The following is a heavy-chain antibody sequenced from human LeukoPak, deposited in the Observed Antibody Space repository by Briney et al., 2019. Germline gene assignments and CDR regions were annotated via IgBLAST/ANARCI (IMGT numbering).Heavy chain of an antibody. V-gene: IGHV3-48*01. CDR2: ISSSSSTI. Sequence: GGSLRLSCAASGFTFSSYSMNWVHQAPGKGLEWVSYISSSSSTIYYADSVKGRFTISRDNAKNSLYLQMNSLRAEDTAVYYCASEDSSGWYEGSLDYWGQGTLVTVSS. CDR1: GFTFSSYS. D-gene: IGHD6-19*01. J-gene: IGHJ4*02. CDR3: ASEDSSGWYEGSLDY.